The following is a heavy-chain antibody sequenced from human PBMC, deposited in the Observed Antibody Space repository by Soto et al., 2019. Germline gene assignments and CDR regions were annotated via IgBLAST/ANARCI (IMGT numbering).Heavy chain of an antibody. V-gene: IGHV1-69*12. CDR2: IIPIFGTA. Sequence: QVQLVQSGAEVKKPGSSVKVSCKASGGTFSSYAISWVRQAPGQGLEWMGGIIPIFGTANYAQKFQGRGTINADESQSAAYMELSSLSPEDPAVYCCARHDILTGYPYWGQGNLVTVSS. CDR1: GGTFSSYA. CDR3: ARHDILTGYPY. J-gene: IGHJ4*02. D-gene: IGHD3-9*01.